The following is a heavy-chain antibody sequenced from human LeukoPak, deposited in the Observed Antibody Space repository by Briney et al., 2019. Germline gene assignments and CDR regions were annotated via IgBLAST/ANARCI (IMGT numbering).Heavy chain of an antibody. CDR3: ARATYYYNSGGPNGDY. CDR2: IWYDGSNK. J-gene: IGHJ4*02. D-gene: IGHD3-22*01. Sequence: PGRSLRLSCAASGFTFSSYGMHWVRQAPGKGLEWVAVIWYDGSNKYYADSVKGRFTISRDNSKNTLYLQMNSLRAEDTAMYYCARATYYYNSGGPNGDYWGQGTLVTVSS. V-gene: IGHV3-33*01. CDR1: GFTFSSYG.